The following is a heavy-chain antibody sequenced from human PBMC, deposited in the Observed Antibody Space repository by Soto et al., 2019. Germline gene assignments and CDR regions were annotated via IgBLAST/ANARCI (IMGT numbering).Heavy chain of an antibody. V-gene: IGHV3-33*01. CDR1: GFTFSSYG. CDR3: ARDPPPGLGAEPTGTGDY. Sequence: QVQLVESGGGVVQPGRSLRLSCAASGFTFSSYGMHWVRQAPGKGLEWVAVIWYDGSNKYYADSVKGRFTISRDNSKNTLYLQMDSLRAEDTAVYYCARDPPPGLGAEPTGTGDYWGQGTLVTVSS. CDR2: IWYDGSNK. D-gene: IGHD3-10*01. J-gene: IGHJ4*02.